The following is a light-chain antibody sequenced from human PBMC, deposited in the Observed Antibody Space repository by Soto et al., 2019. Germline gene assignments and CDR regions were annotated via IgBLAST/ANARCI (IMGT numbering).Light chain of an antibody. CDR2: DVS. CDR3: CSYAGNYTLV. CDR1: SSDVGGHNY. V-gene: IGLV2-11*01. J-gene: IGLJ2*01. Sequence: QSALTQPRSVSGSPGQSVTISCTGTSSDVGGHNYVSWYQQHPGKAPKLMIYDVSKRPSGVPDRFSGSKSGNTASLTISGLQAEDEADYYCCSYAGNYTLVFGGGTQLTVL.